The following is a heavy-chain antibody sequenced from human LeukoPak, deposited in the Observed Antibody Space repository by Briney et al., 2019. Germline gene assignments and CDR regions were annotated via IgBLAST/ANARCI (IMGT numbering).Heavy chain of an antibody. V-gene: IGHV3-30*03. CDR2: ISYDGSNK. Sequence: GGSLRLSCAASGFNYSSYTMNWVRQAPGKGLEWVAVISYDGSNKYYADSVKGRFTIPRDNSKNTLYLQMNSLRAEDTAVYYCAGLSAGEQSWFDPWGQGTLVTVSS. CDR1: GFNYSSYT. J-gene: IGHJ5*02. CDR3: AGLSAGEQSWFDP.